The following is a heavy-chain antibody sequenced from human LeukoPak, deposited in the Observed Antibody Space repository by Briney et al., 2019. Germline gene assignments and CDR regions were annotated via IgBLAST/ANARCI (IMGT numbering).Heavy chain of an antibody. CDR2: IFASGTT. V-gene: IGHV4-4*07. J-gene: IGHJ4*02. CDR1: GASFTDYS. CDR3: AREVVVVPAATQLGPDY. D-gene: IGHD2-2*01. Sequence: SETLSLTCTVSGASFTDYSWTWIRQPAGKGLEWIGRIFASGTTNFNPSLKSRVTMSMDVSKSQLSLRLSSVTAADTAVYYCAREVVVVPAATQLGPDYWGQGTLVTVSS.